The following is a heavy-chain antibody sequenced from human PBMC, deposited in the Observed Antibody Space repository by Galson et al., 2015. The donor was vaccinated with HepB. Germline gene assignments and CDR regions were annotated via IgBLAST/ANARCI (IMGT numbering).Heavy chain of an antibody. CDR2: ILPIFGTA. CDR3: ARETYHYDSNGSQYYFDY. Sequence: VKVSCKASGDTFSSHAISWVRQAPGQGLEWMGGILPIFGTANYAQKFRGRVTITADESTTTAYMELSSLRSEDTAVYYCARETYHYDSNGSQYYFDYWGQGTLVTVSS. V-gene: IGHV1-69*13. CDR1: GDTFSSHA. J-gene: IGHJ4*02. D-gene: IGHD3-22*01.